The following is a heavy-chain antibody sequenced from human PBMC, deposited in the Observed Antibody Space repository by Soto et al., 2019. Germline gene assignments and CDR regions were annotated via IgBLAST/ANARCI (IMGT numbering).Heavy chain of an antibody. CDR2: VSAYNGNT. Sequence: ASVKVSCKASGYTFTRYYINWVRQAPGQGLEWMGWVSAYNGNTHYEQKLQGRVTLTTDTSTSTAYMELRSLRSDDTAAYFCARGGQWDFLSDYWGQGTLVTVSS. J-gene: IGHJ4*02. D-gene: IGHD1-26*01. CDR1: GYTFTRYY. CDR3: ARGGQWDFLSDY. V-gene: IGHV1-18*01.